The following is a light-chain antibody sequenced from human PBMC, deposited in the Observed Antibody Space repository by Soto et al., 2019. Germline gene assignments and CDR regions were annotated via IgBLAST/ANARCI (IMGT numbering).Light chain of an antibody. V-gene: IGKV3-15*01. Sequence: EIVMTQSPATPSVSPGERATLSCRASQSVSSNLAWYQQKPGQAPRLLIYGASTRATGSPARFSGSGFGTEFTLTISSLQAEDFAVYYCQQDNNWWTFGQGNKVEL. CDR2: GAS. J-gene: IGKJ1*01. CDR1: QSVSSN. CDR3: QQDNNWWT.